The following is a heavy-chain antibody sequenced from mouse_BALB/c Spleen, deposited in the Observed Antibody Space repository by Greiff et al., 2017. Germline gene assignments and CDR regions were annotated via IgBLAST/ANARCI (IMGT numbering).Heavy chain of an antibody. J-gene: IGHJ2*01. D-gene: IGHD2-4*01. V-gene: IGHV3-2*02. CDR2: ISYSGST. CDR3: ASGRLRFDY. Sequence: DVKLQESGPGLVKPSQSLSLTCTVTGYSITSDYAWNWIRQFPGNKLEWMGYISYSGSTSYNPSLKSRISITRDTSKNQFFLQLNSVTTEDTATYYCASGRLRFDYWGQGTTLTVSS. CDR1: GYSITSDYA.